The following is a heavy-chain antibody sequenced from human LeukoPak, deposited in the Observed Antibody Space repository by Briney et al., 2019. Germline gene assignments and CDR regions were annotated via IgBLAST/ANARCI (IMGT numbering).Heavy chain of an antibody. Sequence: PGGSLRLSCAASGFTFSSYAMSWVRQAPGKGLEWVSAISGSGGSTYYADSVKGRSTISRDNSKNTLYLQMNSLRAEDTAVYYCAKDRVVVVPAASDYWGQGTLVTVSS. CDR1: GFTFSSYA. CDR3: AKDRVVVVPAASDY. CDR2: ISGSGGST. D-gene: IGHD2-2*01. V-gene: IGHV3-23*01. J-gene: IGHJ4*02.